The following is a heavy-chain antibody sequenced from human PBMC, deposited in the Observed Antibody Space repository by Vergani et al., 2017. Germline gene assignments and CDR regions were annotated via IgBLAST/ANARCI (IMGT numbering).Heavy chain of an antibody. CDR3: ARVGKTGTATEGGMDV. Sequence: EVQLVESGGGLVQPGGSPRLSCAASGFTFSSYWMSWVRQAPGKGLEWVANIKQDGSEKYYVDSVKGRFTISRDNAKNSLYLQMNSLRAEDTAVYYCARVGKTGTATEGGMDVWGQGTTVTVSS. J-gene: IGHJ6*02. D-gene: IGHD1-1*01. CDR2: IKQDGSEK. CDR1: GFTFSSYW. V-gene: IGHV3-7*01.